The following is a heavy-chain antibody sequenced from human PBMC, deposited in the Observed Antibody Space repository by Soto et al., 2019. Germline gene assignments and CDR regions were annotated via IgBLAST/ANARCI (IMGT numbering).Heavy chain of an antibody. D-gene: IGHD3-3*01. Sequence: GASVKVFCKASGGTFSSYAISWVRQAPGQGLEWMGGIIPIFGTANYAQKFQGRVTITADKSTSTAYMELSSLGSEDTAVYYCARGLEWSPHPYYYYYGMDVWGQGTTVTVSS. J-gene: IGHJ6*02. V-gene: IGHV1-69*06. CDR2: IIPIFGTA. CDR1: GGTFSSYA. CDR3: ARGLEWSPHPYYYYYGMDV.